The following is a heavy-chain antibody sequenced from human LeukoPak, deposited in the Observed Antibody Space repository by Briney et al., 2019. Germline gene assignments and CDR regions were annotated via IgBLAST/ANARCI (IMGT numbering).Heavy chain of an antibody. V-gene: IGHV4-30-2*01. Sequence: SETLSLTCTVSGGSISSGGYYWSWIRQPPGKGLEWIGYIYHSGSTYYNPSLKSRVTISVDRSKNQFSLKLSSVTAADTAVYYCAGAVGSSKYWYFDLWGRGTLVTVSS. D-gene: IGHD6-6*01. CDR3: AGAVGSSKYWYFDL. CDR1: GGSISSGGYY. J-gene: IGHJ2*01. CDR2: IYHSGST.